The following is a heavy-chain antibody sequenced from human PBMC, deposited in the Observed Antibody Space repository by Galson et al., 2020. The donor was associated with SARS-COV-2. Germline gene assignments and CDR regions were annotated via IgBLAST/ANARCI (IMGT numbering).Heavy chain of an antibody. CDR3: ARDIEWVRYIGVWSLDYLDY. V-gene: IGHV3-23*01. J-gene: IGHJ4*02. D-gene: IGHD5-12*01. Sequence: GESLKLYCAASGFTFNSYPMIWVRQAPAKRLASVSAISDSGGSAYYAESVKGRFTLSRDNSNNRLYLQRSSLRDEDTAVYYCARDIEWVRYIGVWSLDYLDYWGQGTLVTGSS. CDR1: GFTFNSYP. CDR2: ISDSGGSA.